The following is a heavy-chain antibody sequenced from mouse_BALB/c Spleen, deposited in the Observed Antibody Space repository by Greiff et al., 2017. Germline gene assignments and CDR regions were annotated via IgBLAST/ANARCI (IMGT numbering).Heavy chain of an antibody. CDR3: APYYYGSSYEGFAY. V-gene: IGHV14-3*02. J-gene: IGHJ3*01. CDR1: GFNIKDTY. D-gene: IGHD1-1*01. CDR2: IDPANGNT. Sequence: VQLQQSGAELVKPGASVKLSCTASGFNIKDTYMHWVKQRPEQGLEWIGRIDPANGNTKYDPKFQGKATITADTSSNTAYLQLSSLTSEDTAVYYCAPYYYGSSYEGFAYWGQGTLVTVSA.